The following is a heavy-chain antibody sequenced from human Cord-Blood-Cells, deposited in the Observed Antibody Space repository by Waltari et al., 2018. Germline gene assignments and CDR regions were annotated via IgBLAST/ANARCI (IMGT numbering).Heavy chain of an antibody. CDR1: GLTFRSYE. V-gene: IGHV3-48*03. D-gene: IGHD6-13*01. CDR2: ISSSGSTI. CDR3: ARVPPLEQLVDY. J-gene: IGHJ4*02. Sequence: EVQLVESGGGLVQPGGSLRLSCAASGLTFRSYEMNGVRQAPGKGLEWVSYISSSGSTIYYADSVKGRFTISRDNAKNSLYLQMNSLRAEDTAVYYCARVPPLEQLVDYWGQGTLVTVSS.